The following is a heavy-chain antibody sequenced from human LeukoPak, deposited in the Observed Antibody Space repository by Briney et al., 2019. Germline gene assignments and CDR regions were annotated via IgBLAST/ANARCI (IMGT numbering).Heavy chain of an antibody. D-gene: IGHD1-1*01. CDR2: IYYSGST. V-gene: IGHV4-59*11. CDR3: ARATDEYYFDY. CDR1: GGSISSHY. J-gene: IGHJ4*02. Sequence: SETLSLTCSVSGGSISSHYWSWIRQPPGKGLEWIGYIYYSGSTNYNPSLKSRVTISVDTSKNQFSLKLSSVTAADTAVYYCARATDEYYFDYWGQGTLVTVSS.